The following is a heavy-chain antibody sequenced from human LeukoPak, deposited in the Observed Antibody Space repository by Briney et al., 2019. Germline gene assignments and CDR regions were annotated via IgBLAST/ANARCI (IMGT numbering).Heavy chain of an antibody. CDR3: ARGYDSGSYYQF. J-gene: IGHJ1*01. D-gene: IGHD3-10*01. Sequence: SETLSLTCTVYGGSLSGHYWTWIRQPPGKGLEWIGEINRGGSTSYNPSLKSRVTISIDTSKKQFSLKLNSVTAADTGVYYCARGYDSGSYYQFWGQGTLVTVSS. CDR2: INRGGST. CDR1: GGSLSGHY. V-gene: IGHV4-34*01.